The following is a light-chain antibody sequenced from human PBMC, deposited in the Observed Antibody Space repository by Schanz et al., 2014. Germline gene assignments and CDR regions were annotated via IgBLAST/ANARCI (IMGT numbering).Light chain of an antibody. V-gene: IGKV1-39*01. CDR3: QQSYTALWT. Sequence: DIQMTQSPSSLSASVGDRVTITCRTSQTVSIYLNWYQQKPRKAPNLLIYSASSLQSGVPSRFSGSGSGTDFTLTISCLQPEDFATYYCQQSYTALWTFGQGTKVEIK. CDR2: SAS. CDR1: QTVSIY. J-gene: IGKJ1*01.